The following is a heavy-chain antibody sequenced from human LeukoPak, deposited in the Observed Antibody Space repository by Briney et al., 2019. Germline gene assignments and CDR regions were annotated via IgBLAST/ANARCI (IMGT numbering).Heavy chain of an antibody. V-gene: IGHV4-59*08. Sequence: SETLSLTCTVSGGSISSYYWSWIRQPPGKGLEWIGYIYYSGSTNYNPSLKSRVTISVDTSKNQFSLKLSSVTAADTAVYYCARLVGVWFADYWGQGTLVTVSS. CDR3: ARLVGVWFADY. D-gene: IGHD3-22*01. CDR1: GGSISSYY. J-gene: IGHJ4*02. CDR2: IYYSGST.